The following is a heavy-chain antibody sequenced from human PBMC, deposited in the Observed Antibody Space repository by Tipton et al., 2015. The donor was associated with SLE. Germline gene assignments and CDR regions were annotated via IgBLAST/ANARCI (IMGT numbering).Heavy chain of an antibody. CDR3: ARGMECLLPLDYYYGMDV. D-gene: IGHD3-3*01. V-gene: IGHV3-53*05. Sequence: SLRLSCVVSGITFRSYWMNWVRQAPGRGLEWVSVICSGGSTYYADSVKGRFTISRDNSKNTLYLQMNSLRTEDTAVYYCARGMECLLPLDYYYGMDVWGQGTTVTVSS. CDR2: ICSGGST. J-gene: IGHJ6*02. CDR1: GITFRSYW.